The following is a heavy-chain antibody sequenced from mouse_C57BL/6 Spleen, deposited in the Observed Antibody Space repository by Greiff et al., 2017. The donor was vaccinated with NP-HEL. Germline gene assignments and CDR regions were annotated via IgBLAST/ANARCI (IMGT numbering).Heavy chain of an antibody. CDR2: IYPRSGNT. CDR3: ARRTQLGAMDY. Sequence: QVQLQQSGAELARPGASVKLSCKASGYTFTSYGISWVKQRTGQGLEWIGEIYPRSGNTYYNEKFKGKATLTADKSSSTAYMELRSLTSEDSAVYFCARRTQLGAMDYWGQGTSVTVSS. D-gene: IGHD4-1*02. V-gene: IGHV1-81*01. CDR1: GYTFTSYG. J-gene: IGHJ4*01.